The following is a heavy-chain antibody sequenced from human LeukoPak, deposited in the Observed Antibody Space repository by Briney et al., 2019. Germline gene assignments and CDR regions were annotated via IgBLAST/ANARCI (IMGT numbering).Heavy chain of an antibody. CDR1: GGSISSYY. Sequence: SETLSLTCTVSGGSISSYYWSWIRQPAGKGLEWIGRIYTSGSTNYNPSLKSRVTMSVDTSKNQFSLKLSSVTAADTAVYYCARDMGYCSSTSCPRVDNWFDPWGQGTLVTVSS. CDR3: ARDMGYCSSTSCPRVDNWFDP. V-gene: IGHV4-4*07. D-gene: IGHD2-2*01. CDR2: IYTSGST. J-gene: IGHJ5*02.